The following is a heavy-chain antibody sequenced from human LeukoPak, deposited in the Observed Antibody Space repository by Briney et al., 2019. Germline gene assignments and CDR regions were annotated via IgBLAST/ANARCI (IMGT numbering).Heavy chain of an antibody. D-gene: IGHD6-13*01. V-gene: IGHV3-74*01. Sequence: GALRLPCAAPGFTFSTFLMHWVRQTPGKGLVWVSLFNSDGSPTNYADSEKGRLTISRDNAKNTLYQQMTGLRAEDTAVYYCARDGTAAYFDYWGQGTLVTVSA. CDR2: FNSDGSPT. CDR3: ARDGTAAYFDY. J-gene: IGHJ4*02. CDR1: GFTFSTFL.